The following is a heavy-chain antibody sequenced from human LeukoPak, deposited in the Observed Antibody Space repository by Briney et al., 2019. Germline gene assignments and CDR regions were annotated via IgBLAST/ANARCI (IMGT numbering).Heavy chain of an antibody. J-gene: IGHJ2*01. D-gene: IGHD3-3*01. CDR3: ARRFLDDWYFDL. CDR2: IYYSGST. Sequence: SETLSLTCTVSGGSISSYYWSWIRKPPGKGLEGIGYIYYSGSTNYNPSLKSRVTISVDTSKNQFSLQLSSVTAADTAVYYCARRFLDDWYFDLWGRGTLVTVSS. V-gene: IGHV4-59*01. CDR1: GGSISSYY.